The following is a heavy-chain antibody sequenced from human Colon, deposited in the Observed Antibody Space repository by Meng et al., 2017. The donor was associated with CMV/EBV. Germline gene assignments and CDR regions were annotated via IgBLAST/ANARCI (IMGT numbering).Heavy chain of an antibody. V-gene: IGHV3-74*01. J-gene: IGHJ4*02. CDR3: LKLPPGY. D-gene: IGHD1-1*01. CDR1: GFSSDDFW. CDR2: IHSGGTSI. Sequence: EVQGVESGGGLIQLGGSLRLSCVVSGFSSDDFWVDWVRQAPGKGPLWVSRIHSGGTSISYADSVKGRFTISGDNAKNTVYLQMNSLRDEDTAVYYCLKLPPGYWGQGTLVTVSS.